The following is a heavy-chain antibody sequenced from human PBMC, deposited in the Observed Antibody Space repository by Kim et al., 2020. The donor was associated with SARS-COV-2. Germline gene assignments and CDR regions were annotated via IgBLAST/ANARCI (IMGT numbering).Heavy chain of an antibody. Sequence: SETLSLTCTVSGGSISSGGYYWSWIRQHPGKGLEWIGYIYYSGSTYYNPSLKSRVTISVDTSKNQFSLKLSSVTAADTAVYYCASTPIVATIFRFLPSPKYFDYWGQGTLVTVSS. V-gene: IGHV4-31*03. CDR2: IYYSGST. J-gene: IGHJ4*02. CDR3: ASTPIVATIFRFLPSPKYFDY. CDR1: GGSISSGGYY. D-gene: IGHD5-12*01.